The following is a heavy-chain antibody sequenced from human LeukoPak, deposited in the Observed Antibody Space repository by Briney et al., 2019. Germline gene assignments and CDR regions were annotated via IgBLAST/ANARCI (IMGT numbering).Heavy chain of an antibody. CDR3: AKDRTYSAYAALDY. CDR2: ISWNSGSA. CDR1: GFTFDDYS. V-gene: IGHV3-9*01. Sequence: GRSLRLSCAASGFTFDDYSMHWVRQAPGKGLEWVSGISWNSGSAGYADSVKGRFTISRDSAKNSLYLLMNSLRTEDTALYYCAKDRTYSAYAALDYWGQGTLVTVSS. J-gene: IGHJ4*02. D-gene: IGHD5-12*01.